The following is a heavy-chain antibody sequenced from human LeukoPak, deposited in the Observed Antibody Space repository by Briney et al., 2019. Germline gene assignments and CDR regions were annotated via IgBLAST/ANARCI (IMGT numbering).Heavy chain of an antibody. D-gene: IGHD3-22*01. CDR3: ARGWSGSVIVVVDYLNPGEKNTFDY. J-gene: IGHJ4*02. V-gene: IGHV3-48*01. CDR2: ISSSSSTI. Sequence: GGSLRLSCAASGFTFSSYSMNWVRQAPGKGLEWVSYISSSSSTIYYADSVKGRFTISRDNAKNSLYLQMNSLRAEDTAVYYCARGWSGSVIVVVDYLNPGEKNTFDYWGQGTLVTVSS. CDR1: GFTFSSYS.